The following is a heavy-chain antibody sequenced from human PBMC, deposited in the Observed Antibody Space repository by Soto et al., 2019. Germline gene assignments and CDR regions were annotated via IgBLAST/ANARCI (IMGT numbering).Heavy chain of an antibody. D-gene: IGHD2-8*01. CDR3: ARVVKIYGANWFGP. J-gene: IGHJ5*02. V-gene: IGHV1-8*01. CDR2: MNPNSGNT. CDR1: GYTFNNHD. Sequence: QVQLVQSGAEVKKAGASVKVSCKASGYTFNNHDITWVRQATGRGLEWMGWMNPNSGNTGYAKEFQGRVTMTRNTATRTAYMELSSLRYEDTAVYYCARVVKIYGANWFGPWGQGTLVSVSS.